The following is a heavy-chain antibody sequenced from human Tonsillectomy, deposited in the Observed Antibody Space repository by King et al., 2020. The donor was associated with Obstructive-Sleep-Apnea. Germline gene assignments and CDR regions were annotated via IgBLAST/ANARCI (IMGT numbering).Heavy chain of an antibody. Sequence: DVQLVESGGGLVQPGGSLRLSCAASGFTFSSYAMCWVRQAPGKGLELVSAISDWGGSPNYADSVKGRFTISRDNSKDTLVLQMNSLRAEDTAVYFCAKGRSGPWGQGTLVTVSS. CDR1: GFTFSSYA. CDR2: ISDWGGSP. CDR3: AKGRSGP. J-gene: IGHJ5*02. D-gene: IGHD6-25*01. V-gene: IGHV3-23*04.